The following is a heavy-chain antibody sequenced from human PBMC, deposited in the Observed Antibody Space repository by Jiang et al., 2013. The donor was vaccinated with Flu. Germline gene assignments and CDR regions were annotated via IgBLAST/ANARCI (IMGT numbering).Heavy chain of an antibody. CDR1: GFTFSSYW. CDR2: IKEGGSEK. Sequence: VQLVESGGGLVQPGGSLRLSCEASGFTFSSYWMSWVRQAPGKGLEWVAHIKEGGSEKYYVDSVKGRFTISRDNAKKSLYLQMNTLRVEDTAVFYCARVSRNTMSRGLWIGFDIVGQGTMI. J-gene: IGHJ3*02. CDR3: ARVSRNTMSRGLWIGFDI. D-gene: IGHD3-22*01. V-gene: IGHV3-7*03.